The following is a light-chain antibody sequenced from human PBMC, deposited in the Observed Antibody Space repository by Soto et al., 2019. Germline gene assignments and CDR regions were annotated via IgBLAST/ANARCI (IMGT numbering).Light chain of an antibody. Sequence: QSVLTQPPSVSGAPGQRVTILCTGSSSNIGAGYDVHWYQQLPGTAPQLHIYGNSNRPSGVPDRFSGSKSGTSASLATTGLQAEDEADYYCQSYDSSLSGYVFGTGTKLTVL. CDR2: GNS. V-gene: IGLV1-40*01. J-gene: IGLJ1*01. CDR1: SSNIGAGYD. CDR3: QSYDSSLSGYV.